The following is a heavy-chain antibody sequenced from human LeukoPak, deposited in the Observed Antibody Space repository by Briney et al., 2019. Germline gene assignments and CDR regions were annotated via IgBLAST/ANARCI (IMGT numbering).Heavy chain of an antibody. CDR1: GFTFSSYG. J-gene: IGHJ4*02. CDR2: IWYDGSNK. CDR3: STVLIPSSGFKALRD. V-gene: IGHV3-33*01. Sequence: PGGSLRLSCAASGFTFSSYGMHWVRQAPGKGLEWVAVIWYDGSNKYYADSVKGRFTISRDNSKNTLYLQMNSLKIEDTAVYYCSTVLIPSSGFKALRDWGQGTLVTVSS. D-gene: IGHD6-19*01.